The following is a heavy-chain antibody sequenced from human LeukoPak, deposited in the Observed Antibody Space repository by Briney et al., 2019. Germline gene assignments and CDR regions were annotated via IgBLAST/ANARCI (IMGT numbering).Heavy chain of an antibody. CDR3: AAWTDRGYSY. J-gene: IGHJ4*02. CDR2: INPDGDGI. V-gene: IGHV3-7*01. D-gene: IGHD5-12*01. CDR1: GFTFSRSW. Sequence: GGSLRLSCTVSGFTFSRSWMNWIRQAPGKGGEGVANINPDGDGIMFVDSVKGRFTMSRDNAQSSLHLQMNSLRVEDTAFYYCAAWTDRGYSYWGQGVLVTVSS.